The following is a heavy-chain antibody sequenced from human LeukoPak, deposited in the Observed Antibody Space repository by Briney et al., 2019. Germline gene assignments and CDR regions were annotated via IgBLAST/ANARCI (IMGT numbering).Heavy chain of an antibody. J-gene: IGHJ4*02. D-gene: IGHD3-10*01. V-gene: IGHV4-39*01. CDR3: ARREFGDYFDY. CDR2: IYYSGST. CDR1: GGSISSSSYY. Sequence: SETLSLTCTVSGGSISSSSYYWGWIRQPPGKGLEWIGSIYYSGSTYYHPSLKSRVTISVYTSKNQFSLKLSSVTAADTAVYYCARREFGDYFDYWGQGTLVTVSS.